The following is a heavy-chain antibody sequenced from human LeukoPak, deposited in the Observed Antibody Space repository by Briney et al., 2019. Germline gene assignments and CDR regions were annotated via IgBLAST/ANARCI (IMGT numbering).Heavy chain of an antibody. V-gene: IGHV1-2*04. D-gene: IGHD3-9*01. J-gene: IGHJ5*02. CDR2: INPNSGGT. Sequence: ASVKVSCKASGYTFTCYYMHWVRHAPGQGLEWMGWINPNSGGTNYAHKFQGWVTMTRDTSISTAYMELRRLRSDDTAVYYCARGILTGRNNLFDPWGQGTLVTVSS. CDR3: ARGILTGRNNLFDP. CDR1: GYTFTCYY.